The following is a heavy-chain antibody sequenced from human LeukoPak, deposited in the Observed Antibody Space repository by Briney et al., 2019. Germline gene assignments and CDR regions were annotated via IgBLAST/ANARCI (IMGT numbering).Heavy chain of an antibody. D-gene: IGHD3-10*01. V-gene: IGHV3-7*01. J-gene: IGHJ4*02. CDR1: GFTFSNYW. CDR2: IKQDGSEI. Sequence: PGGSLRLSCAASGFTFSNYWMTWVRQAPGKGLEWVANIKQDGSEIFYVDSVKGRFTISRDNARNSLYLQMNSLRAEDTAVYHCARTLDGVDYWGQGTLVTVSS. CDR3: ARTLDGVDY.